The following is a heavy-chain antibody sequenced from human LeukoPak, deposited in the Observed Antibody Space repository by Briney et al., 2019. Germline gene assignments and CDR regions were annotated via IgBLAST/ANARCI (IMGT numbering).Heavy chain of an antibody. CDR2: INPNSGGT. CDR1: GYTFTGYY. D-gene: IGHD2-21*02. CDR3: AVLCGGDCYSGRGYYYYMDV. V-gene: IGHV1-2*02. J-gene: IGHJ6*03. Sequence: ASVKVSCKASGYTFTGYYMHWVRQAPGQGLEWMGWINPNSGGTNYAQKFQGRVTMTRDTSISTAYMELSRLRSDDTAVYYCAVLCGGDCYSGRGYYYYMDVWGKGTTVTVSS.